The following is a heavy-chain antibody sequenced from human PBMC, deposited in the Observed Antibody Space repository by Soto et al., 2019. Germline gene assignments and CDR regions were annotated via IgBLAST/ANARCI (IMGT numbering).Heavy chain of an antibody. J-gene: IGHJ6*02. CDR2: IDPSASYT. D-gene: IGHD7-27*01. V-gene: IGHV5-10-1*01. CDR3: ERLGTSHTGGLDV. CDR1: YYSFTSYW. Sequence: AYSLKSSCKFSYYSFTSYWISWVHKMTGKGLECMGRIDPSASYTNYSPSFQGHVTISADQYISTAYLQWSSLKASVTAMYYCERLGTSHTGGLDVWGQGTTVTVSS.